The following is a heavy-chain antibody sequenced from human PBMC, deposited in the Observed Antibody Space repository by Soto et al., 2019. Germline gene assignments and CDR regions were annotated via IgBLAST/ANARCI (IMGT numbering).Heavy chain of an antibody. Sequence: GGSLRLSCAASGFTFSSYVMHWVRQAAGKGLEWGAVISYDGSNKYYADSVKGRFTISRENSKNTLYLQMNSLRAEDKAVYYCAKGLGHNSAFWSGYKLPPYYYYGMDVWGQGTTVTVSS. CDR3: AKGLGHNSAFWSGYKLPPYYYYGMDV. D-gene: IGHD3-3*01. J-gene: IGHJ6*02. CDR2: ISYDGSNK. CDR1: GFTFSSYV. V-gene: IGHV3-30*18.